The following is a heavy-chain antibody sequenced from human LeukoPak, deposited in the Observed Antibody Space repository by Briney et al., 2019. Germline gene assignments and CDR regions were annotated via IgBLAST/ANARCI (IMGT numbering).Heavy chain of an antibody. V-gene: IGHV3-30*18. Sequence: GSLSLSCAASGFTFSSYGMHWVRQAPGKGLEWVAVISYDGSNKYYADSVKGRFTISRDNSKNTLYLQMNSLRAEDTAVYYCAKGDDYSNYYGMDVWGQGTTVTVSS. CDR2: ISYDGSNK. CDR3: AKGDDYSNYYGMDV. D-gene: IGHD4-11*01. CDR1: GFTFSSYG. J-gene: IGHJ6*02.